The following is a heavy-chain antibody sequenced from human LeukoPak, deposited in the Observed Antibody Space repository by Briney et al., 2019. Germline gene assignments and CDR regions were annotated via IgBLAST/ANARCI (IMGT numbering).Heavy chain of an antibody. Sequence: ASVKVSCKASGYTFTSYYMHWVRQAPGQGLEWMGIINPSGGSTSYAQKFQGRVTMTRDTSTSTVYMELSSLRSEDTAVYYCARETKYSSSWNDTFEYFQHWGQGTLVTVSS. J-gene: IGHJ1*01. D-gene: IGHD6-13*01. CDR3: ARETKYSSSWNDTFEYFQH. CDR2: INPSGGST. V-gene: IGHV1-46*01. CDR1: GYTFTSYY.